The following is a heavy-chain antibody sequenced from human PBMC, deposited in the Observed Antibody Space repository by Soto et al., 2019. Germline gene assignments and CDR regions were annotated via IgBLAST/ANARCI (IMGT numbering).Heavy chain of an antibody. CDR3: AKVGVLRTNFRWFDL. J-gene: IGHJ5*02. CDR2: ITISGNYI. V-gene: IGHV3-21*01. Sequence: GSPGPPFAALWFPFQTFTLELPPQPPGKGLEWVSSITISGNYIYYADSVKGRFTISRDNGRNSVYLQMNSLRAEDTAVYYCAKVGVLRTNFRWFDLWGQGTLVTVSS. CDR1: FPFQTFT. D-gene: IGHD2-8*01.